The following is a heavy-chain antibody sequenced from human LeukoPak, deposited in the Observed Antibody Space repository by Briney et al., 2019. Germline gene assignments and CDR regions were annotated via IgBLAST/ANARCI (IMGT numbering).Heavy chain of an antibody. J-gene: IGHJ4*02. V-gene: IGHV3-53*01. CDR2: IYSGGST. CDR1: GFTVSSNY. D-gene: IGHD1-26*01. CDR3: ARDSGSYYDFDY. Sequence: GGSLRLSCAASGFTVSSNYMSWVRQAPGKGLEWVSVIYSGGSTYYADSVKGRFTISRDNSKNTLYLQMNSLRAEDTAVYYCARDSGSYYDFDYWGQETLVTVSS.